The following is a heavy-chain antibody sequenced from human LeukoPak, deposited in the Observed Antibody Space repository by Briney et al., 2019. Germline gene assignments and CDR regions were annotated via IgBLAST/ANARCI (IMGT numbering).Heavy chain of an antibody. CDR3: VKERMLWFGELSAFDV. J-gene: IGHJ3*01. Sequence: GGSLRLSCAGSGFIFSNYGMNWVRQAPGEGLEWIAGIGGTGLSIDYTASVKGRFTISRDNSRNTLYLQMNSLRSEDTAIYYCVKERMLWFGELSAFDVWGQGTVVTVFS. D-gene: IGHD3-10*01. CDR1: GFIFSNYG. CDR2: IGGTGLSI. V-gene: IGHV3-23*01.